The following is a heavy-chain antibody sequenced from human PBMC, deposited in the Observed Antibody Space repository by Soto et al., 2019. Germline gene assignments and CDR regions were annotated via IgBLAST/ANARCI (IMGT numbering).Heavy chain of an antibody. D-gene: IGHD3-22*01. J-gene: IGHJ4*02. CDR2: ISAYNGNT. V-gene: IGHV1-18*01. CDR3: ARDQGYDSSGYYVGIDY. CDR1: GYTFTSYG. Sequence: QVQLVQSGAEVKKPGASVKVSCKASGYTFTSYGISWVRQAPGQGLEWMGWISAYNGNTNYAQKLRGRVTMTTDTSTSTAYMELRSLRSDDTAVYYCARDQGYDSSGYYVGIDYWGQGTLVTVSS.